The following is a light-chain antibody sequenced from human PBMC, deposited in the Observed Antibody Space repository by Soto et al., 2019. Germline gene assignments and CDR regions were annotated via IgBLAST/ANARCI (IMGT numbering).Light chain of an antibody. CDR1: QSLLHSDGKTH. Sequence: DIVMTQTPLSLCVTPGQPASISCKSGQSLLHSDGKTHLFWYLQRPGQPPQLLIYEVSNRLSGVPDRFSGSGSGTDFTLRISRVESEDVGIYYCLQSIQIPWTFGQGTKVEI. J-gene: IGKJ1*01. V-gene: IGKV2D-29*01. CDR2: EVS. CDR3: LQSIQIPWT.